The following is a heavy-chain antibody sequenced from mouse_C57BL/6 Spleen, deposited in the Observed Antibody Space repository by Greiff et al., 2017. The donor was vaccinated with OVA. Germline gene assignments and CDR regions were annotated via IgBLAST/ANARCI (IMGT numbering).Heavy chain of an antibody. D-gene: IGHD1-1*01. CDR1: GYTFTSYW. CDR2: IYPSASET. J-gene: IGHJ3*01. Sequence: QVQLQQPGAELVRPGSSVKLSCKASGYTFTSYWMDWVKQRPGQGLEWIGNIYPSASETHYNQKFKDKATLTVDKSSSTAYMQLSSLTSEDSAVYYCARGGYYGSSYWFAYWGQGTLVTVSA. CDR3: ARGGYYGSSYWFAY. V-gene: IGHV1-61*01.